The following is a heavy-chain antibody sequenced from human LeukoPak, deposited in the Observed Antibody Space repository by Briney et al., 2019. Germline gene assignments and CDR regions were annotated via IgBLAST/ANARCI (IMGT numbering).Heavy chain of an antibody. CDR3: ARVPLSDPSGHYYPH. V-gene: IGHV1-3*04. Sequence: ASVKVSCKTSGYTFTNYGMHWVRQAPRQSPEWMGWINTGNGNTKSSQKFQDRVTLTRDTSASTAYMELNSLSSEGTAVYYCARVPLSDPSGHYYPHWGQGTLVTVSS. CDR1: GYTFTNYG. CDR2: INTGNGNT. D-gene: IGHD3-22*01. J-gene: IGHJ1*01.